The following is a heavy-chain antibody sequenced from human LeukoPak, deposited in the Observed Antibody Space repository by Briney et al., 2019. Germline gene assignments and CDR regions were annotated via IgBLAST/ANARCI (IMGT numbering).Heavy chain of an antibody. CDR1: GGTFSSYA. J-gene: IGHJ4*02. CDR2: IIPIFGTA. CDR3: ARGARGGLLWFGETN. D-gene: IGHD3-10*01. V-gene: IGHV1-69*13. Sequence: GASVKVSCKASGGTFSSYAISWVRQAPGQGLEWMGGIIPIFGTANYAQKFQGRVTITADESTSTAYMELSSLRSEGTAVYYCARGARGGLLWFGETNWGQGTLVTVSS.